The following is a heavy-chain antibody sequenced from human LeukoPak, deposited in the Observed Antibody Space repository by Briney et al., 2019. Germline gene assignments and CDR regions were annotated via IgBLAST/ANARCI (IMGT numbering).Heavy chain of an antibody. CDR1: GFTFSPYA. J-gene: IGHJ4*02. D-gene: IGHD4-17*01. Sequence: PGGSLRLSGEASGFTFSPYALTWARRAPGKGLGWFSTISGSGGSTYYADSVKGRFTISRDNSKNTLYLQMNSLRAEDTAVYYCAYGDYDCWGQGTLVTVSS. V-gene: IGHV3-23*01. CDR3: AYGDYDC. CDR2: ISGSGGST.